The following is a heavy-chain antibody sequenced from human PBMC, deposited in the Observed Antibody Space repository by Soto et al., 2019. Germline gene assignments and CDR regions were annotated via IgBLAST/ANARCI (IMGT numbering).Heavy chain of an antibody. V-gene: IGHV3-33*01. CDR2: IWYDGSNK. J-gene: IGHJ2*01. CDR1: GFTFSSYG. D-gene: IGHD1-1*01. Sequence: QVQLVESGGGVVQPGRSLRLSCAASGFTFSSYGMHWVRQAPGKGLEWVAVIWYDGSNKYYADSVKGRFTIYRDNSKNTLYLQMNSLRAEDTAVYYCARTTPYWYFDLWGRGNLVTVSS. CDR3: ARTTPYWYFDL.